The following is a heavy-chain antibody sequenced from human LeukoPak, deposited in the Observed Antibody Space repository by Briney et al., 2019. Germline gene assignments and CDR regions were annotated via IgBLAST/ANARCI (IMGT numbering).Heavy chain of an antibody. CDR3: ARDYSGSFRDY. D-gene: IGHD1-26*01. V-gene: IGHV4-59*12. CDR1: GGSISSYY. J-gene: IGHJ4*02. Sequence: SETLSLTCTVSGGSISSYYWSWIRQPPGKGLEWIGYIYYSGSTNYNPSLKSRVTISVDTSKNQFSLKLSSVTAADTAVYYCARDYSGSFRDYWGQGTLVTVSS. CDR2: IYYSGST.